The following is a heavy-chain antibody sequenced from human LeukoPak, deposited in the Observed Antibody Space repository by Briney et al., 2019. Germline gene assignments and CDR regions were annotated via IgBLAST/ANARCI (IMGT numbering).Heavy chain of an antibody. CDR2: IKQDGSET. D-gene: IGHD3-3*01. J-gene: IGHJ4*02. CDR1: GFSFSNSW. CDR3: ARDRSISGVVTIDF. Sequence: GGSLRLSCAASGFSFSNSWMTWVRQSPGKGLEWVANIKQDGSETYYVDSVMGRFTISRLNAKNSVYLQMNSLRAEDTAVYYCARDRSISGVVTIDFWGQGTLVTVSS. V-gene: IGHV3-7*01.